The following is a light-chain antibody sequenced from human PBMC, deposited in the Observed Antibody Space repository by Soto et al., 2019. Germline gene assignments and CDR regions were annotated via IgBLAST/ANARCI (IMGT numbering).Light chain of an antibody. V-gene: IGLV3-9*01. CDR3: QVWDSSTARVV. J-gene: IGLJ2*01. CDR2: RDS. Sequence: SYELTQPLSVSVALGQTARITCGGNNIGSKNVHWYQQKPGQAPVLVICRDSNRPSGIPERFSGSNSGNTATLTISRAQAGDEADYYCQVWDSSTARVVFGGGTKLTVL. CDR1: NIGSKN.